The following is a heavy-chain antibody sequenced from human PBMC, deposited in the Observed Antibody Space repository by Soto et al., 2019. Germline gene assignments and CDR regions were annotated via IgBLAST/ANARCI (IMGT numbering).Heavy chain of an antibody. CDR2: IYSSGST. J-gene: IGHJ5*02. V-gene: IGHV4-4*07. Sequence: SETLSLTCTISGGAIGSHYWTWIRQPAGKGLEWIGRIYSSGSTQYNPSLQSRATMSLDTSKNQFSLRLESVTAADTAVYYCARGQRFSDWFDPWGQGTLVTVSS. CDR3: ARGQRFSDWFDP. D-gene: IGHD3-3*01. CDR1: GGAIGSHY.